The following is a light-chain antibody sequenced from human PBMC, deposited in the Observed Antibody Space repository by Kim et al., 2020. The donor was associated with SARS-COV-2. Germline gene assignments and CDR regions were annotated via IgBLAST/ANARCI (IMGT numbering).Light chain of an antibody. CDR2: DVI. Sequence: GQEVTISCTGTSSDVGGYNYVSWYQQHRDKAPKLMIYDVIKRPSGVPDRFSGSKSGNAASLTISGLQAEDEDDYYCCSYAGSYTWVFGGGTQLTVL. CDR1: SSDVGGYNY. CDR3: CSYAGSYTWV. J-gene: IGLJ3*02. V-gene: IGLV2-11*01.